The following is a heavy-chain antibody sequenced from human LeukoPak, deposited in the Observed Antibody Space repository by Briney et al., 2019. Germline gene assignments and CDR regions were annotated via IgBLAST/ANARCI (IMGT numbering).Heavy chain of an antibody. J-gene: IGHJ4*02. D-gene: IGHD3-16*02. V-gene: IGHV1-69*13. CDR3: GGSFYDYVWGSYREIDY. CDR2: IIPIFGTA. Sequence: ASVKISCKASGYTFTSYGISWVRQAPGQGLEWMGGIIPIFGTANYAQKFQGRVTITADESTSTAYMELSSLRSEDTAVYYCGGSFYDYVWGSYREIDYWGQGTLVTVSS. CDR1: GYTFTSYG.